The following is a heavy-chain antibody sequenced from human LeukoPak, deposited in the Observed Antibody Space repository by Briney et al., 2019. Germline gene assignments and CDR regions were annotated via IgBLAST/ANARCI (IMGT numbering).Heavy chain of an antibody. V-gene: IGHV1-2*02. D-gene: IGHD4-11*01. CDR2: INPNSGGT. CDR1: GYTFTGYY. Sequence: GASVKVSCKASGYTFTGYYMHWVRQAPGQGLEWMGWINPNSGGTNYAQKFQGRVTMTRDTSISTAYMELSRLRSDDTDVYYCARDGQWRSNSFVHYYYYMDVWGKGATVTVSS. CDR3: ARDGQWRSNSFVHYYYYMDV. J-gene: IGHJ6*03.